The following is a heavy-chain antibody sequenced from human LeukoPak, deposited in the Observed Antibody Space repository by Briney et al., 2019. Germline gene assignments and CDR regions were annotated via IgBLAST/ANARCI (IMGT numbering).Heavy chain of an antibody. D-gene: IGHD6-13*01. CDR2: IKQDGSEK. V-gene: IGHV3-7*01. CDR3: AREGIAAAGANPWYFDY. Sequence: AGGSLRLSCAASGFTFSSYWMSWVRQAPGKGLEWVANIKQDGSEKYYVDSVKGRFTISRDNAKNSLYLQMNSLRAEDTAVYYCAREGIAAAGANPWYFDYWSQGTLVTVSS. J-gene: IGHJ4*02. CDR1: GFTFSSYW.